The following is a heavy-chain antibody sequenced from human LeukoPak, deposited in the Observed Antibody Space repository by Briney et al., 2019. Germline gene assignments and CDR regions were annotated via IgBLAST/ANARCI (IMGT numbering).Heavy chain of an antibody. CDR3: ARDADYYGSGSYGGR. CDR2: INPNSGGT. Sequence: PLASVKVSCKASGYTFTGYYMHWVRQAPGQGLEWMGWINPNSGGTNYAQKFQGGVTMTRDTSISTAYMELSRLRSDDTAVYYCARDADYYGSGSYGGRWGQGTLVTVSS. CDR1: GYTFTGYY. V-gene: IGHV1-2*02. D-gene: IGHD3-10*01. J-gene: IGHJ4*02.